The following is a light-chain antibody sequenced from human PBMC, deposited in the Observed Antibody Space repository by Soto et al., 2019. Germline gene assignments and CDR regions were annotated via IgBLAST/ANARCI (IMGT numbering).Light chain of an antibody. CDR3: QQFGGSFS. CDR2: GTS. CDR1: QTVTDSY. Sequence: IVLTQSPGTLSLSPGESATLSCRASQTVTDSYLAWYQQTPGQAPRLLIYGTSNRAAGVPNRFRGAGSGTDFTLTISRLEPEDFAVYYCQQFGGSFSFGGGTKVE. J-gene: IGKJ4*01. V-gene: IGKV3-20*01.